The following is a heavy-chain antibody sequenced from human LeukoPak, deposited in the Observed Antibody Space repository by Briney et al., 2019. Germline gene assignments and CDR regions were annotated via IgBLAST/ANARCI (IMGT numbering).Heavy chain of an antibody. V-gene: IGHV4-34*01. D-gene: IGHD3-16*01. CDR3: ARAHLGTYSYYYYGMDV. Sequence: SETLSLTCAVYGGSFSGYYWSSIRQPPGKGLEWIGEINHSGSTNYNPSLKSRVTISVDTSKNQFSLKLSSVTAADTAVYYCARAHLGTYSYYYYGMDVWGQGTTVTVSS. J-gene: IGHJ6*02. CDR2: INHSGST. CDR1: GGSFSGYY.